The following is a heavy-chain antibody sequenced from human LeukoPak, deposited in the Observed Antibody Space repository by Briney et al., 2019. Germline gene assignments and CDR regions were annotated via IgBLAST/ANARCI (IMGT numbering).Heavy chain of an antibody. CDR1: GFTFSSYS. CDR2: ISSSSSYI. J-gene: IGHJ4*02. CDR3: ARGVPRPFDY. Sequence: PGGSLRLSCAASGFTFSSYSMNWVRQARGKGLEWVSSISSSSSYIYYADSVKGRFTISRDNAENSLHLQMNSLRAEDTAVYYCARGVPRPFDYWGQGTLVTVSS. V-gene: IGHV3-21*01.